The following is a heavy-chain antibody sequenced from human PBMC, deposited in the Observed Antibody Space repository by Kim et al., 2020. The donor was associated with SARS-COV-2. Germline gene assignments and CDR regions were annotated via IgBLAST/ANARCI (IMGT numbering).Heavy chain of an antibody. CDR1: GFTFSSYW. CDR3: ARVAGFTIFGVVPGNYYYMDV. V-gene: IGHV3-74*01. J-gene: IGHJ6*03. D-gene: IGHD3-3*01. CDR2: INSDGSST. Sequence: GGSLRISCAASGFTFSSYWMHWVRQAPGKGLVWVSRINSDGSSTSYADSVKGRFTISRDNAKNTLYLQMNSLRAEDTAVYYCARVAGFTIFGVVPGNYYYMDVWGKGTTVTLSS.